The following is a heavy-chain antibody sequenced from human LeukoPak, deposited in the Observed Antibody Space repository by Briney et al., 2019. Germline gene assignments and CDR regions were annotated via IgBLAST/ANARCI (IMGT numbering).Heavy chain of an antibody. D-gene: IGHD3-3*01. J-gene: IGHJ6*03. CDR2: INHSGST. CDR1: GASTSSRY. CDR3: ARGRVDTIFGVVIIEGPSYYYYMDV. Sequence: PSETLSLTCSASGASTSSRYWSWIRQPPGKGLEWIGEINHSGSTNYNPSLKSRVTISVDTSKNQFSLKLSSVTAANTAVYYCARGRVDTIFGVVIIEGPSYYYYMDVWGKGTTVTVSS. V-gene: IGHV4-34*01.